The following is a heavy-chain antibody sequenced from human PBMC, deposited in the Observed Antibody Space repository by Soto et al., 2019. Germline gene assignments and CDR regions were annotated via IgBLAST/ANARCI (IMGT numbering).Heavy chain of an antibody. CDR2: IYWDDDK. CDR3: AHRPVSWWGSWFDY. D-gene: IGHD2-15*01. Sequence: QITLKESGPTLVKPTQTLTLTCTFSGFSLSTSGVGVGWIRQPPGKALEWLALIYWDDDKRYSPSLKGRLTIPKDTDQNQVVLTMTNMDPVETATYYGAHRPVSWWGSWFDYWGQGTLVTVSS. J-gene: IGHJ4*02. CDR1: GFSLSTSGVG. V-gene: IGHV2-5*02.